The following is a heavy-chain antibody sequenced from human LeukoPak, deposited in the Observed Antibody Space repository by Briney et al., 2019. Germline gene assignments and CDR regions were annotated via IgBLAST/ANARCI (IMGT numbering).Heavy chain of an antibody. CDR3: TRLGGIGFGP. CDR1: GFTFSGSA. Sequence: GGSLRLSCAATGFTFSGSAMHWVRQASGKGQEWVGRIRSKANSYATAYAASVKGRFTISRDDSKNTAYLQMNSLKTEDTAVYYCTRLGGIGFGPWGQGTLVTVSS. J-gene: IGHJ5*02. CDR2: IRSKANSYAT. D-gene: IGHD3-3*01. V-gene: IGHV3-73*01.